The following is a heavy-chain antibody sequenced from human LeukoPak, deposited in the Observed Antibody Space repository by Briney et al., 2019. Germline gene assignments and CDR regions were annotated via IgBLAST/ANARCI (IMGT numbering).Heavy chain of an antibody. CDR1: GGSISSYY. CDR2: IYYSGST. V-gene: IGHV4-59*01. J-gene: IGHJ6*03. CDR3: ARRASYYYYYMDV. Sequence: SETLSLTCTVSGGSISSYYWSWIRQPPGKGLEWIGYIYYSGSTNYNPSLKSRVTISVDTSKNQFSLKLSSVTAADTAVYYCARRASYYYYYMDVWGKGTTVTVSS.